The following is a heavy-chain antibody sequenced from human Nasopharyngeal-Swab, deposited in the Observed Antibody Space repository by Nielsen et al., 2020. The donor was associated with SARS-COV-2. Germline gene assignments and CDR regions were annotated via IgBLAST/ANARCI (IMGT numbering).Heavy chain of an antibody. CDR3: SKWGSSGYSYDGQPFDW. J-gene: IGHJ4*02. D-gene: IGHD5-18*01. CDR2: ISWNSESI. CDR1: GFIFDDYA. V-gene: IGHV3-9*01. Sequence: GGSLRLSCAASGFIFDDYAMHWVRQAPGKGLEWVSGISWNSESIAYADSVRGRFTISRDNAKNSLYLQMNSLRTEDTALYYCSKWGSSGYSYDGQPFDWWGQGTLVTVSS.